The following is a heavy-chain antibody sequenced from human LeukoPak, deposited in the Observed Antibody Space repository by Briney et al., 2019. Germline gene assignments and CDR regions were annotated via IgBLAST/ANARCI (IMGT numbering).Heavy chain of an antibody. CDR3: AKEPRAYYDSSGYYDRLFDY. CDR2: ISWDGGST. J-gene: IGHJ4*02. D-gene: IGHD3-22*01. Sequence: PGGSLRLSCAASGFTFDDYTMHWVRQAPGKGLEWVSLISWDGGSTYYADSVKGRFTISRDNSKNSLYLQMNSLRTEDTALYYCAKEPRAYYDSSGYYDRLFDYWGQGTLVTVSS. CDR1: GFTFDDYT. V-gene: IGHV3-43*01.